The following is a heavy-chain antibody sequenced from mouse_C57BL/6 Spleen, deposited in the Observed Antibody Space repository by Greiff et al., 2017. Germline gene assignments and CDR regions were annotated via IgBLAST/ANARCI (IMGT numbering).Heavy chain of an antibody. CDR1: GYTFPGYW. V-gene: IGHV1-9*01. D-gene: IGHD2-1*01. J-gene: IGHJ4*01. CDR2: ILPGSGST. Sequence: QVQLQQSGAELMKPGASVKLSCKATGYTFPGYWIAWVKQRPGHGLEWIGEILPGSGSTNYNEKFKGKATFTADTSSNPAYMQLSSLTTEDSAIYYGARRRIYYGNYVHAMDYWGQGTSVTVSS. CDR3: ARRRIYYGNYVHAMDY.